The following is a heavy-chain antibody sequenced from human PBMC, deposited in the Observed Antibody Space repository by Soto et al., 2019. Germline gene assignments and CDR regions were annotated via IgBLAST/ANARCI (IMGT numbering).Heavy chain of an antibody. Sequence: PGGSLRLSCAASGFTVSSNYMTWVRQAPGKGLEWVSVIHNGGSTYYADSVKGRFTLSRDSSKNTLYLQMNSLRADDTAVYYCARVQVLQFLEWFPDHWGQGTLVTVSS. J-gene: IGHJ4*02. CDR2: IHNGGST. CDR3: ARVQVLQFLEWFPDH. CDR1: GFTVSSNY. V-gene: IGHV3-53*01. D-gene: IGHD3-3*01.